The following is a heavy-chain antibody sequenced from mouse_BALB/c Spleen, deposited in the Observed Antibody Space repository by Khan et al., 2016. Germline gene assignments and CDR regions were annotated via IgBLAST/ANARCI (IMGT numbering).Heavy chain of an antibody. J-gene: IGHJ4*01. Sequence: QIQLVQSGPELKKPGETVKISCKTSGYTFTDYSMHWVKQAPGKGLKWMGWINTETGEPTYADDFKGRFAFSLETSASTAHLQINNLKSEDTATYFCAKEVSYAMDYWGQGTAGTVPS. CDR2: INTETGEP. CDR3: AKEVSYAMDY. D-gene: IGHD2-10*02. CDR1: GYTFTDYS. V-gene: IGHV9-2-1*01.